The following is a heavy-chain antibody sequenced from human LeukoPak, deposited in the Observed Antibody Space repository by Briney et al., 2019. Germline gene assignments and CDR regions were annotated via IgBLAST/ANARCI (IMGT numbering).Heavy chain of an antibody. D-gene: IGHD4-11*01. CDR2: ISSSSYI. J-gene: IGHJ5*02. CDR1: GFTFSSYS. CDR3: ARADVQYASSTWFDP. Sequence: PGGSLRLSCAASGFTFSSYSMNWVRQAPGKGLEWVSSISSSSYIYYADSVKGRFTISRDNAKNSLYLQMNSLRAEDTAVYYCARADVQYASSTWFDPWGQGTLVTVSS. V-gene: IGHV3-21*01.